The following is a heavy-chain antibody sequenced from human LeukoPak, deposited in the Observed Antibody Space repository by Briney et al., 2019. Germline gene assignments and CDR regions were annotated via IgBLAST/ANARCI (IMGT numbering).Heavy chain of an antibody. V-gene: IGHV3-53*01. Sequence: GGSLRLSCAPSGLTVNRNCMGCARRAPGRGLEWVSLIYGGGGTYYANSVKGRFTSSRDYSKSTLYLQMNSLRVEDTAVYYCARDSYYGSGSYYRYTFDYWGQGTLVTVSS. J-gene: IGHJ4*02. CDR2: IYGGGGT. D-gene: IGHD3-10*01. CDR3: ARDSYYGSGSYYRYTFDY. CDR1: GLTVNRNC.